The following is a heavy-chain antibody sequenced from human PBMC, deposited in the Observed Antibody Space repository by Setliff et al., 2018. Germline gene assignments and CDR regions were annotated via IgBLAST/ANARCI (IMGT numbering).Heavy chain of an antibody. CDR2: IMQDGGAQ. V-gene: IGHV3-7*03. D-gene: IGHD3-3*01. J-gene: IGHJ4*02. Sequence: SLRLSCAASGFTFSNFWMSWVRQAPGKGLEWVANIMQDGGAQYYLDSVKGRFTVSRDNSNNTLYLHMSSLRAEDTAVYFCARIFLYGTSWYFDNWGQGTLVTVSS. CDR1: GFTFSNFW. CDR3: ARIFLYGTSWYFDN.